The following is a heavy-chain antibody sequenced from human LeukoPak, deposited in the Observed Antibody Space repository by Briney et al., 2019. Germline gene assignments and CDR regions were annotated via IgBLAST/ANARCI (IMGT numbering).Heavy chain of an antibody. CDR1: RFTFSRYW. CDR3: ASGAWLDY. J-gene: IGHJ4*02. CDR2: INEDGSEK. V-gene: IGHV3-7*02. Sequence: GVSLRLSCAASRFTFSRYWMSWVRQAPGKGLEWVANINEDGSEKYYVDSVKGRFTISRDNAKSPLYLQMNSLRVEDTAVYYCASGAWLDYWGQGTLVTVSS.